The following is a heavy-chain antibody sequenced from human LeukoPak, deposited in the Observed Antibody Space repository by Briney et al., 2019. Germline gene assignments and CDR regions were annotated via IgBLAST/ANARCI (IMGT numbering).Heavy chain of an antibody. V-gene: IGHV3-23*01. CDR2: ISGSGGST. CDR1: GFTFSSYA. CDR3: AKIFTYYYDSSGYDFPAFDI. J-gene: IGHJ3*02. D-gene: IGHD3-22*01. Sequence: GGSLRLSCAASGFTFSSYAMSWVRQAPGKGLEWVSAISGSGGSTYYADSVKGRFTISRDNSKNTLYLQMNSLRAEDTAVYYCAKIFTYYYDSSGYDFPAFDIWGQGTMVTVSS.